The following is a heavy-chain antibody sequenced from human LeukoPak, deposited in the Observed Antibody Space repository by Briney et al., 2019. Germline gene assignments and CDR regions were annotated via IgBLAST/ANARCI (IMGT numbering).Heavy chain of an antibody. J-gene: IGHJ5*02. Sequence: SETLSLTCTVSGGSISSYYWSWIRQPPGKGLEWIGYIYYSGSTNYNPSLKSRVTISVDKSKNQFSLKLSSVTAADTAVYYCARIGARNWFDPWGQGTLVTVSS. CDR2: IYYSGST. CDR1: GGSISSYY. CDR3: ARIGARNWFDP. D-gene: IGHD3-10*01. V-gene: IGHV4-59*08.